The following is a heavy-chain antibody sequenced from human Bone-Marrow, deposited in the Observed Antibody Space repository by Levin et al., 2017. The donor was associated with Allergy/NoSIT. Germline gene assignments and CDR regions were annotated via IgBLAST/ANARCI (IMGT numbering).Heavy chain of an antibody. CDR1: GFTFNDYT. CDR2: ISWDASTT. D-gene: IGHD6-19*01. Sequence: GGSLRLSCAASGFTFNDYTMHWVRQAPQRGLEWVSLISWDASTTYYADSVRGRFTISRDNSKNALYLQMNSLTTEDTALYYCAKELSPRIAVTGVIDYWGQRGLVAVSS. CDR3: AKELSPRIAVTGVIDY. V-gene: IGHV3-43*01. J-gene: IGHJ4*02.